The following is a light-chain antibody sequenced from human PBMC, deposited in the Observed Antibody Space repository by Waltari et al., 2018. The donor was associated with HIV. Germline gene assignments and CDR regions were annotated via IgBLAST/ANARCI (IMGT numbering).Light chain of an antibody. J-gene: IGLJ3*02. CDR3: QSYDNNLYAWV. V-gene: IGLV1-40*01. CDR2: LNT. CDR1: LSNIGADYG. Sequence: QSVLTQPPSVSGAPGQMVTISCTGSLSNIGADYGVHWYQQFPGTVPKLLIYLNTNRPSGVPDRFSGSKSGTSASLAIAGLQAEDEADYYCQSYDNNLYAWVFGGGTKVTVL.